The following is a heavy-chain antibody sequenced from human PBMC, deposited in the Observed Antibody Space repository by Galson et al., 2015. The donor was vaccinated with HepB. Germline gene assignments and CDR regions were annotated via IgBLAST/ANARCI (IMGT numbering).Heavy chain of an antibody. CDR2: ISFDGSDK. CDR3: ARALVRRLGAPMDV. J-gene: IGHJ6*04. D-gene: IGHD3-16*01. CDR1: GFTFSSYA. Sequence: SLRLSCAASGFTFSSYAMHWVRQAPGKGLEWVAVISFDGSDKYYADSVKGRFTISRDNSKNTLYLQMNSLRPEDTAVYYCARALVRRLGAPMDVWGKGTTVTVSS. V-gene: IGHV3-30-3*01.